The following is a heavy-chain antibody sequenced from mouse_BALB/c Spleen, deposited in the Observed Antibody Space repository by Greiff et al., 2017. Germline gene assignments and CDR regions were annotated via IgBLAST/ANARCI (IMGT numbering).Heavy chain of an antibody. V-gene: IGHV1-54*01. CDR1: GYAFTNYL. J-gene: IGHJ3*01. D-gene: IGHD2-4*01. CDR3: ATTMITVFAY. Sequence: VQLQQSGAELVRPGTSVKVSCKASGYAFTNYLIEWVKQRPGQGLEWIGVINPGSGGTNYNEKFKGKATLTADKSSSTAYMQLSSLTSDDSAVYFCATTMITVFAYWGQGTLVTVSA. CDR2: INPGSGGT.